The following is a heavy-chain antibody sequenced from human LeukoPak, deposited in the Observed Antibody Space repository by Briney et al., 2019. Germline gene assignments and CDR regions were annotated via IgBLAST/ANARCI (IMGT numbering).Heavy chain of an antibody. J-gene: IGHJ4*02. V-gene: IGHV3-48*03. D-gene: IGHD3-10*01. CDR1: GFTFSGYE. CDR3: ARIGDTHYYSQDY. Sequence: GGSLRLSCAASGFTFSGYEMNWVRQGPGKGLEWVSYISGSSSTIYYADSVKGRFTISRDNAKNSLYLQMNSLRAEDTAVYYCARIGDTHYYSQDYWGQGTLVTVSS. CDR2: ISGSSSTI.